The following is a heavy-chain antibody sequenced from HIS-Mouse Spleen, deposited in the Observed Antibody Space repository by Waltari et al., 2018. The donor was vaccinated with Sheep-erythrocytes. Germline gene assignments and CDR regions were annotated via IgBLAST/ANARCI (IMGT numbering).Heavy chain of an antibody. V-gene: IGHV3-53*01. D-gene: IGHD1-26*01. CDR2: IYSGGST. CDR1: GFTVSSNY. CDR3: ARGAGGFVGAHDAFDI. Sequence: EVQLVESGVGLIQPGGSLRLSCAASGFTVSSNYMSWVRQAPGKGLEWVSVIYSGGSTYYAAAVKGRFTISRDNYKNTLYLQMNSLRAEDTAVYYCARGAGGFVGAHDAFDIWGQGTMVTVSS. J-gene: IGHJ3*02.